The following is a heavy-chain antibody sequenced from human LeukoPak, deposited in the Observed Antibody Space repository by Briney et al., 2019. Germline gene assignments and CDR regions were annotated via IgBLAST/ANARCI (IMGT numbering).Heavy chain of an antibody. Sequence: SETLSLTCTVSGGSISNSSYYWGWIRQPPGKGLEWIGSIYYSGSTYYNPSLKSRVTISVDTSKNQFSLKLSSVTAADTAVYYCASGYYYGSGSYYNEPAFDYWGQGTLVTVSS. CDR2: IYYSGST. CDR1: GGSISNSSYY. V-gene: IGHV4-39*01. J-gene: IGHJ4*02. CDR3: ASGYYYGSGSYYNEPAFDY. D-gene: IGHD3-10*01.